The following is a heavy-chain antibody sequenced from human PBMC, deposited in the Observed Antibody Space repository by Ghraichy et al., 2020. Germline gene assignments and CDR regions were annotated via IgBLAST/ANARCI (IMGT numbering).Heavy chain of an antibody. CDR3: ARQEAYYYDSSGYYLSYYYGLDV. Sequence: GESLNISCKGSGYSFTNYWIGWVRQMPGKGLEWMGIIYPDDSSTRYSPSFQGQVTISADKSISTAYLQWSSLKASDTAMYYCARQEAYYYDSSGYYLSYYYGLDVWGQGTTVTVSS. CDR2: IYPDDSST. V-gene: IGHV5-51*01. D-gene: IGHD3-22*01. CDR1: GYSFTNYW. J-gene: IGHJ6*02.